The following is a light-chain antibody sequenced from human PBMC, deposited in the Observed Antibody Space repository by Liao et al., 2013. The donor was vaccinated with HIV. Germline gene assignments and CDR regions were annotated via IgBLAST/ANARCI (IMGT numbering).Light chain of an antibody. V-gene: IGLV3-21*01. CDR3: QVWDSSGDHPV. J-gene: IGLJ3*02. Sequence: SYVLTQPPSVSVAPGKTARITCGGDDIGIKSVHWYQQKPGQAPVLVISYDNDRPSGIPERFSGSHSGNTATLTISRVEAGDEADYYCQVWDSSGDHPVFGGGTKLTVL. CDR1: DIGIKS. CDR2: YDN.